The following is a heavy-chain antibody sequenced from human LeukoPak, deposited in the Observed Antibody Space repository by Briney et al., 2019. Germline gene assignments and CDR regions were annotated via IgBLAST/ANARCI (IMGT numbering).Heavy chain of an antibody. D-gene: IGHD5-18*01. J-gene: IGHJ4*02. V-gene: IGHV3-66*01. CDR1: GVTVSSNY. CDR2: IYSGGST. CDR3: ARGQNTAMVQFDY. Sequence: GGSLRFSCAASGVTVSSNYMSWVRQAPGKGLEWVSVIYSGGSTYYADSVKGRFTISRDNSKNTLYLQMNSLRAEDTAVYYCARGQNTAMVQFDYWGQGTLVTVSS.